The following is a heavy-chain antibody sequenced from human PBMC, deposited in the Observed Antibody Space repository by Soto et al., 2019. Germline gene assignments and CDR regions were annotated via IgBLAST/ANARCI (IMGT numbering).Heavy chain of an antibody. CDR1: GGSISSGSYY. D-gene: IGHD6-13*01. Sequence: QLQLQESGPGLVKPSETLSLTCTVSGGSISSGSYYWGWIRQPPGKGLEWIGRVYYNGNTDYNPSLKSRVTISLDTSKNQFSLKLSSVTAADTAVYYCARLGTAAAGSRYFDYWGQGTLVTVSS. J-gene: IGHJ4*02. CDR3: ARLGTAAAGSRYFDY. CDR2: VYYNGNT. V-gene: IGHV4-39*01.